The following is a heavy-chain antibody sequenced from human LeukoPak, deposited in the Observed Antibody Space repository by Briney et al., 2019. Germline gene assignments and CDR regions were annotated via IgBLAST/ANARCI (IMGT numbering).Heavy chain of an antibody. J-gene: IGHJ4*02. CDR2: INPNSGDT. Sequence: ASVKVSCKASGYTFTGYYMYWVRQAPGQGLECMGWINPNSGDTNYAQKFQGRVTMTRDTSISTAYMELSRLRSDDTAVYYCARVRANSELPSDYWGQGTLVTVSS. CDR1: GYTFTGYY. CDR3: ARVRANSELPSDY. V-gene: IGHV1-2*02. D-gene: IGHD1-7*01.